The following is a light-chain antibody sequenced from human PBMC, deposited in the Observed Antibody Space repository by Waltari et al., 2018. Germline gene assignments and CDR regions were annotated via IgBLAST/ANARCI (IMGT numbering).Light chain of an antibody. CDR3: QQYYATPLT. V-gene: IGKV4-1*01. CDR1: QSLLYSSNNKNY. CDR2: WAS. J-gene: IGKJ1*01. Sequence: DIVMTQSPDSLAVSPGERVTINCKSSQSLLYSSNNKNYLAWYQQTPGQAPKLLIYWASTRESGVPNRFSGSGSGTDFTLTISGLQAEDVAVYSCQQYYATPLTFGQGTKVEIK.